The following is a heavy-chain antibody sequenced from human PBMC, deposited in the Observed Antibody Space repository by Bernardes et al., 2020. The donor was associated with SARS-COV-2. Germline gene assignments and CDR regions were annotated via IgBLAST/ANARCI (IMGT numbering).Heavy chain of an antibody. Sequence: GGSLRLSCAASGFTFSSYWMSGVRQAPGKGLEWVANIKQDGSEKYYLDSVKGRFTISRDNAKNSLYLQMNSLRAEDTAVYYCARGYYDFWSGYYTLYYYGMDVWGQGTTVTVSS. J-gene: IGHJ6*02. D-gene: IGHD3-3*01. CDR3: ARGYYDFWSGYYTLYYYGMDV. CDR2: IKQDGSEK. V-gene: IGHV3-7*01. CDR1: GFTFSSYW.